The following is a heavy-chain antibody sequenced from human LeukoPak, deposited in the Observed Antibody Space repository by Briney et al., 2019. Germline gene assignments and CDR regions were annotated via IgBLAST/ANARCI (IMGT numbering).Heavy chain of an antibody. CDR2: INPNSGGT. J-gene: IGHJ4*02. CDR1: GYTFTGYY. D-gene: IGHD3-3*01. V-gene: IGHV1-2*06. Sequence: ASVKVFCKASGYTFTGYYMHWVRQAPGQGLEWMGRINPNSGGTNYAQKFQGRVTMTRDTSISTAYMELSRLRSDDTAVYYCARVIFGDSNAIDYWGQGTLVTVSS. CDR3: ARVIFGDSNAIDY.